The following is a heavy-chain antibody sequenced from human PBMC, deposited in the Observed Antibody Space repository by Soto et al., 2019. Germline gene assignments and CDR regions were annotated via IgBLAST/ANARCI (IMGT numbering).Heavy chain of an antibody. CDR3: AAKGSSSDALDV. J-gene: IGHJ3*01. CDR2: IWYDGSNK. D-gene: IGHD6-13*01. CDR1: GFTFSNYN. Sequence: GGSLRLSCVLSGFTFSNYNMHWVRQAPGKGLEWVAVIWYDGSNKYYADSVRGRFTISRDNSKSTLFLQMNSLRAEDTAVYYCAAKGSSSDALDVWGQGTMVTVSS. V-gene: IGHV3-33*01.